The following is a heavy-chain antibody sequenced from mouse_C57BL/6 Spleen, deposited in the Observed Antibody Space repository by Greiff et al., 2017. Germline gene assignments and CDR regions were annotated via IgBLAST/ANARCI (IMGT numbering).Heavy chain of an antibody. CDR2: IYPSDSET. V-gene: IGHV1-61*01. CDR3: ASSAQATYYYAMDY. CDR1: GYTFTSYW. D-gene: IGHD3-2*02. Sequence: QVQLQQPGAELVRPGSSVKLSCKASGYTFTSYWMDWVKQRPGQGLEWIGNIYPSDSETHYNQKFKDKATLTVDKSSSTAYMQLSSLTSADSAVYFCASSAQATYYYAMDYWGQGTLVTVSS. J-gene: IGHJ4*01.